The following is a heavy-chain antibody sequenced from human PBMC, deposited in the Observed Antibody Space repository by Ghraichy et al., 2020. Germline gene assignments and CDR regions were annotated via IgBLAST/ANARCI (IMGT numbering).Heavy chain of an antibody. CDR2: IRYDGSNK. D-gene: IGHD2-21*01. J-gene: IGHJ5*02. V-gene: IGHV3-30*02. CDR1: GFTFSSYG. CDR3: ARDGSAYCGGDCYLPARYNWVDP. Sequence: GESLNISCAASGFTFSSYGMHWVRQAPGKGLEWVAFIRYDGSNKYYADSVKGRFTISRDNAKNSLYLQMNSLRDEDTAVYYCARDGSAYCGGDCYLPARYNWVDPWSQGTLVTVSS.